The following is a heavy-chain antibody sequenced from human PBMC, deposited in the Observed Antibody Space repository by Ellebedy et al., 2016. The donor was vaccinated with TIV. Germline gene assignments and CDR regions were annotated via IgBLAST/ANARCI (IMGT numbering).Heavy chain of an antibody. CDR2: IYYSGST. CDR3: ARDRVGSYSAFDI. Sequence: MPSETLSLTCTVSGGSISSYYWSWIRQPPGKGLDWIGYIYYSGSTNYNPSLKSRVTISVDTSKNQFSLKLSSVTAADTAVYYCARDRVGSYSAFDIWGQGTMVTVSS. V-gene: IGHV4-59*01. CDR1: GGSISSYY. D-gene: IGHD1-26*01. J-gene: IGHJ3*02.